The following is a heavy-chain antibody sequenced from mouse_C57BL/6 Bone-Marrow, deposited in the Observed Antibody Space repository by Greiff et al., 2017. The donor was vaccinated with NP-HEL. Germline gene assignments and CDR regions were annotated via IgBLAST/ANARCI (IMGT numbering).Heavy chain of an antibody. D-gene: IGHD6-1*01. CDR2: ISDGGSYT. J-gene: IGHJ2*01. CDR3: ARDPLCSFDD. Sequence: EVMLVESGGGLVKPGGSLKLSCAASGFTFSSYAMSWVRQTPEKRLEWVATISDGGSYTYYPDNVKGRFTISRDNAKNNLYLQMSHLKSEDTAMYYCARDPLCSFDDWGQGTTLTVSS. V-gene: IGHV5-4*01. CDR1: GFTFSSYA.